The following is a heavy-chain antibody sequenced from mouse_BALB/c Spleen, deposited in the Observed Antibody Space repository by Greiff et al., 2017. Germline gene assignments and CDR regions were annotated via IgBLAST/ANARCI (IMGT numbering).Heavy chain of an antibody. CDR3: ARLNYYGSSRGAMDY. V-gene: IGHV5-17*02. D-gene: IGHD1-1*01. CDR1: GFTFSSFG. CDR2: ISSGSSTI. Sequence: EVHLVESGGGLVQPGGSRKLSCAASGFTFSSFGMHWVRQAPEKGLEWVAYISSGSSTIYYADTVKGRFTISRDNPKNTLFLQMTSLRSEDTAMYYCARLNYYGSSRGAMDYWGQGTSVTVSS. J-gene: IGHJ4*01.